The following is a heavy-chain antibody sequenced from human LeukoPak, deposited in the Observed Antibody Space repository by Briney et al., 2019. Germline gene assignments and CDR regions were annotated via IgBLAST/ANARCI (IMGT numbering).Heavy chain of an antibody. CDR1: GGSIVGYS. V-gene: IGHV4-59*01. D-gene: IGHD1-1*01. J-gene: IGHJ4*02. CDR3: ARGRRGVNWNDY. CDR2: VYYGGNT. Sequence: SETLSLTCAVSGGSIVGYSWSWIRQLPGKGLEWIGYVYYGGNTDYNHSLGGRATITVDTSKNQFSLKLTSVTAADTAVYYCARGRRGVNWNDYWGQGTLVTVSS.